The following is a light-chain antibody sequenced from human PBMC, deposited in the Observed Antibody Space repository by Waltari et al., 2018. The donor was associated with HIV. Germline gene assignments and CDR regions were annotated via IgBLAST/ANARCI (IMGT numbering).Light chain of an antibody. CDR3: CSYAGSSTFYV. Sequence: QSALTQPASVSGSPGQSITISCTGTSSHVASYHLVSWDQQHPGKAPKLMIYEVSKRPSGVSNRFSGSKSGNTASLTISGLQAEDEADYYCCSYAGSSTFYVFGTGTKVTVL. V-gene: IGLV2-23*02. CDR2: EVS. CDR1: SSHVASYHL. J-gene: IGLJ1*01.